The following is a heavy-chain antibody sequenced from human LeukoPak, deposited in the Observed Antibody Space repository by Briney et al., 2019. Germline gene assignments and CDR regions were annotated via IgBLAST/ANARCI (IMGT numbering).Heavy chain of an antibody. CDR1: GGPISSSNW. Sequence: SETLPLTCAVSGGPISSSNWWSWVRQPPGKGLEWIGENYHSGSTNYNPSLKSRGTISVDKSKKQFSLKLSSVTAADTAVYYCAGYNRPQGFDPWGQGTLVTVSS. J-gene: IGHJ5*02. CDR2: NYHSGST. V-gene: IGHV4-4*02. D-gene: IGHD6-13*01. CDR3: AGYNRPQGFDP.